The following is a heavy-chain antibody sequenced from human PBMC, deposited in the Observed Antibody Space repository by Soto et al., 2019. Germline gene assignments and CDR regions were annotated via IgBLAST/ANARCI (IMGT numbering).Heavy chain of an antibody. V-gene: IGHV4-4*02. Sequence: SETLSLTCAVSGASISNTDWWSWVRQRPGKGLEWIGEIYHSGTTNCDPSLKSRVTISLDKSKSQFSLKLTSVTAADTAVYYCAIPGAGDFDYWGQGTLVTVSS. CDR3: AIPGAGDFDY. CDR2: IYHSGTT. J-gene: IGHJ4*02. CDR1: GASISNTDW. D-gene: IGHD6-13*01.